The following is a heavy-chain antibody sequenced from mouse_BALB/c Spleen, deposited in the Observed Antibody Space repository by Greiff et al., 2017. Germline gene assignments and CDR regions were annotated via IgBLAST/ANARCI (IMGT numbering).Heavy chain of an antibody. CDR2: IDPETGGT. CDR3: TRDYRYDDGYAMDY. D-gene: IGHD2-14*01. J-gene: IGHJ4*01. CDR1: GYTFTDYE. V-gene: IGHV1-15*01. Sequence: VKLVESGAELVRPGASVTLSCKASGYTFTDYEMHWVKQTPVHGLEWIGAIDPETGGTAYNQKFKGKATLTADKSSSTAYMELRSLTSEDSAVYYCTRDYRYDDGYAMDYWGQGTSVTVSS.